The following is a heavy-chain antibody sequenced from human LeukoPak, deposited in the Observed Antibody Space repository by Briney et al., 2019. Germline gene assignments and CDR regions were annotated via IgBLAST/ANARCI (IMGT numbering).Heavy chain of an antibody. Sequence: SETLSLTCTVSGGSISSYYWSWIRQPPGKGLEWIGYIYYSGSTNYNPSLKSRVTISVDTSKNQFSLKLSSVTAADTAVYYCARHETKWLPTPYFDYWGQGTLVTVSS. V-gene: IGHV4-59*08. J-gene: IGHJ4*02. CDR2: IYYSGST. CDR3: ARHETKWLPTPYFDY. D-gene: IGHD3-22*01. CDR1: GGSISSYY.